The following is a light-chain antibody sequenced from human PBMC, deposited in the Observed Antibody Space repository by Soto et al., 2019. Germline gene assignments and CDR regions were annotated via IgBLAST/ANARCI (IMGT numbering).Light chain of an antibody. Sequence: QSALTQPASVSGSPGQSITISCTGTSSDVGSYNLDSWYQQHPGKAPKLMIYEGSKRPSGVSNRFSGSKSGNTASLTISGLQAEDEADYYCCSYAGSSTFVFGGGTQLTVL. V-gene: IGLV2-23*01. CDR3: CSYAGSSTFV. CDR1: SSDVGSYNL. J-gene: IGLJ7*01. CDR2: EGS.